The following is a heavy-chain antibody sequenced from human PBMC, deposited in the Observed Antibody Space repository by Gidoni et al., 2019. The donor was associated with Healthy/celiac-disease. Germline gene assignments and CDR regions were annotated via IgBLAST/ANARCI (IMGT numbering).Heavy chain of an antibody. CDR2: IIPICGTA. CDR1: GGTFSRYA. J-gene: IGHJ4*02. V-gene: IGHV1-69*01. D-gene: IGHD2-21*02. CDR3: ARGVRYCGGDCYYYFDY. Sequence: QVQLVQSGAEVKKPGSSVKVSCKASGGTFSRYAISWVRQAPGQGLEWMGGIIPICGTANYAQKFQGRVTITADESTSTAYMELSSLRSEDTAVYYCARGVRYCGGDCYYYFDYWGQGTLVTVSS.